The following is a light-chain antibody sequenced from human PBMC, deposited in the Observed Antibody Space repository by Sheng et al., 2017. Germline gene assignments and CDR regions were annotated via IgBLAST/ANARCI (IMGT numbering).Light chain of an antibody. CDR1: QSISTY. CDR2: DTS. Sequence: EIVLTQSPATLSLSPGERATLSCRASQSISTYLAWYQQKPGKAPRLLIYDTSNRTTGIPARFSGSGSGTDFTLTITSLEPEDFAIYYCQQRGDWTVTFGQGTRLEIK. J-gene: IGKJ5*01. V-gene: IGKV3-11*01. CDR3: QQRGDWTVT.